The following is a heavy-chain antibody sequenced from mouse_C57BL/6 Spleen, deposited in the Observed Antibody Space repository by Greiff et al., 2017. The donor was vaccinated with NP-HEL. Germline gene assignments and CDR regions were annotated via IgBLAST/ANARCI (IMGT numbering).Heavy chain of an antibody. CDR2: ISSGSSTI. CDR3: ARTITTVVVYYAMDY. Sequence: EVKLMESGGGLVKPGGSLKLSCAASGFTFSDYGMHWVRQAPEKGLEWVAYISSGSSTIYYADTVKGRFTISRDNAKNTLFLQMIRLRSEDTAMYYCARTITTVVVYYAMDYWGQGTSVTVSS. V-gene: IGHV5-17*01. J-gene: IGHJ4*01. CDR1: GFTFSDYG. D-gene: IGHD1-1*01.